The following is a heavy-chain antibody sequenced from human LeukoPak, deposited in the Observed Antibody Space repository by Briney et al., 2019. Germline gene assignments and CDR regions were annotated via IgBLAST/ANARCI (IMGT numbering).Heavy chain of an antibody. Sequence: ASVKVSCKASGNTFTNYDINWVRQATGQGLEWMGWMNPNSANTGYAQKFQGRVTMTRNTSISTAYMELSSLRSEDTAVYYCARGRIAVAGTSGYYYYYMDVWGKGTTVAISS. V-gene: IGHV1-8*02. CDR3: ARGRIAVAGTSGYYYYYMDV. J-gene: IGHJ6*03. CDR1: GNTFTNYD. CDR2: MNPNSANT. D-gene: IGHD6-19*01.